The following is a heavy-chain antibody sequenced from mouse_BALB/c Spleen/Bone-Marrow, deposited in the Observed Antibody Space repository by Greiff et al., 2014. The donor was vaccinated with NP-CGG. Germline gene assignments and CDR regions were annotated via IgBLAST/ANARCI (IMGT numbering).Heavy chain of an antibody. CDR2: IDPANGNT. V-gene: IGHV14-3*02. D-gene: IGHD1-1*01. CDR1: GFNIKDTY. Sequence: LVESGAELVKPGASVKLSCTASGFNIKDTYMHWVKQRPEQGLEWIGRIDPANGNTKYDPKFQGKATITADTSSNTAYPQLSSLTSEDTAVYYCASYYYGSSSFAYWGQGTLVTVSA. J-gene: IGHJ3*01. CDR3: ASYYYGSSSFAY.